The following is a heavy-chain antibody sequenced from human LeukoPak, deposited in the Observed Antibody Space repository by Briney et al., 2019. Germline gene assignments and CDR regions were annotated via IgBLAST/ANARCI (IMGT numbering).Heavy chain of an antibody. CDR2: MDHSGRS. CDR3: ARDAGYGMDV. Sequence: SQTLSLTCPISEGXLSHAGYFWSWVRQRPGMGLEWLGYMDHSGRSYYSPSLESRVVISVDTSKNQVSLTVRSVTAADTAVYYCARDAGYGMDVWGQGTTVTVSS. CDR1: EGXLSHAGYF. V-gene: IGHV4-31*03. J-gene: IGHJ6*02.